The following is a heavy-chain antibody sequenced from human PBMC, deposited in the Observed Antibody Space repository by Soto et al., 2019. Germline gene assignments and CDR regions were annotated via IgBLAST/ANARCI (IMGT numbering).Heavy chain of an antibody. V-gene: IGHV3-48*03. Sequence: PGGSLRLSCAASGFTFSSYEMNWVRQAPGKGLEWVSHITSRSDTIYYADSVKGRFTISRDNAETSLYLQMNSLRAEDTAVYYCARSSGHYRPFDSWGQGTRVTSPQ. D-gene: IGHD3-22*01. J-gene: IGHJ4*02. CDR3: ARSSGHYRPFDS. CDR2: ITSRSDTI. CDR1: GFTFSSYE.